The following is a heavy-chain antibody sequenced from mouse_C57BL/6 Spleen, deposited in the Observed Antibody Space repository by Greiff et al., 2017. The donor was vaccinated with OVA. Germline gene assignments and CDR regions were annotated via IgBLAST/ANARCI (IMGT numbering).Heavy chain of an antibody. Sequence: VQLQQSGPELVKPGASVKIPCKASGYTFTDYNMDWVKQSHGKSLEWIGDINPNTGGTIYNQKFKGKATLTVDKSSSTAYMELRSLTSEDTAVYYCARDYSVGRFAYWGQGTLVTVSA. V-gene: IGHV1-18*01. D-gene: IGHD1-1*01. CDR1: GYTFTDYN. J-gene: IGHJ3*01. CDR3: ARDYSVGRFAY. CDR2: INPNTGGT.